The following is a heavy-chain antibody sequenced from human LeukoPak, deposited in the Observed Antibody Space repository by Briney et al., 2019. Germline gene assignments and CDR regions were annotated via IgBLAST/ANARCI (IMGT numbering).Heavy chain of an antibody. CDR2: ISSSSSYI. D-gene: IGHD3-22*01. CDR1: GFTFSSYS. J-gene: IGHJ4*02. Sequence: PGGSLRLSCAASGFTFSSYSMNWVRQAPGKGLEWVSSISSSSSYIYYADSVKGRFTISRDNAKNSLYLQMNSLRAEDTAVYYCARGEYYYDSSGYPDHFDYWGQGTLSPSPQ. V-gene: IGHV3-21*01. CDR3: ARGEYYYDSSGYPDHFDY.